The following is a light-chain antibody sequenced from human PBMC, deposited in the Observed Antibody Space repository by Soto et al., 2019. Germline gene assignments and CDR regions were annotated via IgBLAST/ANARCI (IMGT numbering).Light chain of an antibody. V-gene: IGKV1-5*01. CDR1: QSISSW. CDR3: QQYNSYWT. Sequence: DIQMTQTPSTLSAAVGDRVTITCRASQSISSWWAWYQQKPGKAPKLLIYDASSLESGVPSMFSGSASGTEFPLTISILQPDDFATYYCQQYNSYWTFGQGTKVDIK. CDR2: DAS. J-gene: IGKJ1*01.